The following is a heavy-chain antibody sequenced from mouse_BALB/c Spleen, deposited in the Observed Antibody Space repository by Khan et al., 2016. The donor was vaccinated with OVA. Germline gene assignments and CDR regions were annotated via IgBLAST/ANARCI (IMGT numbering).Heavy chain of an antibody. J-gene: IGHJ3*01. CDR2: IWAGGST. Sequence: VQLQESGPGLVAPSQTLSITCTVSGFSLSNYGVHWVRQPPGRGLEWLGVIWAGGSTNHNSALMSRLSISKDDSKSQVFLKMNSLQTDDTAMYYCARAVYNGAWFAYWGQGTLFTVSA. D-gene: IGHD1-3*01. CDR3: ARAVYNGAWFAY. V-gene: IGHV2-9*02. CDR1: GFSLSNYG.